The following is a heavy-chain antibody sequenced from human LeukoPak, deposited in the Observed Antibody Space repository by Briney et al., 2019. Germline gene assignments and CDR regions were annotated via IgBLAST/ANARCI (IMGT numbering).Heavy chain of an antibody. CDR3: ARSPDILTGEKFDY. Sequence: SVKVSCKASGYTFTGYYVHWVRQAPGQGLEWMGWMNPKSGGTNYAQKFEARVTMNRDTSISTAYMELSRLRFDDTAVYYCARSPDILTGEKFDYWGQGTLVTVSS. CDR1: GYTFTGYY. V-gene: IGHV1-2*02. CDR2: MNPKSGGT. J-gene: IGHJ4*02. D-gene: IGHD3-9*01.